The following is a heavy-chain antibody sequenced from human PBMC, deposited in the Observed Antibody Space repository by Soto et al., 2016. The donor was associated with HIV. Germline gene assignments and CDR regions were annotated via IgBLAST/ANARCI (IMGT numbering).Heavy chain of an antibody. CDR3: AGSSDWSQ. V-gene: IGHV1-2*02. J-gene: IGHJ4*02. Sequence: QVQLVQPGAEVKKPGASVKVSCKASGYTFTGYYMHWVRQAPGQGLEWMGWIKPNNGGTKYAQKFEGRVTMTRDTSTTTAYMELNRLTSDDTAVYYCAGSSDWSQWGQGTLVTVSS. CDR2: IKPNNGGT. D-gene: IGHD6-19*01. CDR1: GYTFTGYY.